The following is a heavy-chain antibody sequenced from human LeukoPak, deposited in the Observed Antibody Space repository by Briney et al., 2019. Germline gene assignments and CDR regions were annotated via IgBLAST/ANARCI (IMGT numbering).Heavy chain of an antibody. CDR3: ARGYYYDSSGYSDPFDY. V-gene: IGHV4-34*01. D-gene: IGHD3-22*01. Sequence: PETLSPTCAVYGGSFSGYYWSWIRQPPGKGLEWIGEINHSGSTNYNPSLKSRVTISVDTSKNRFSLKLSSVTAADTAVYYCARGYYYDSSGYSDPFDYWGQGTLVTVSS. J-gene: IGHJ4*02. CDR1: GGSFSGYY. CDR2: INHSGST.